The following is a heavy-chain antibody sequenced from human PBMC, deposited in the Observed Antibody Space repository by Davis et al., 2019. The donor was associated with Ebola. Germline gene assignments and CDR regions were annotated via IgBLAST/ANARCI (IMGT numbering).Heavy chain of an antibody. CDR1: GYTFTNYY. J-gene: IGHJ4*02. D-gene: IGHD1-26*01. Sequence: ASVKVSCKASGYTFTNYYMHWVRQAPGQGLEWMGMINPNDGRTIYAQKFQGRVTMTTDSSTSTAYMEVRSLTYDDTAVYFCARARGRWDVGGYLLGHWGQGTLVTVSS. CDR2: INPNDGRT. CDR3: ARARGRWDVGGYLLGH. V-gene: IGHV1-46*01.